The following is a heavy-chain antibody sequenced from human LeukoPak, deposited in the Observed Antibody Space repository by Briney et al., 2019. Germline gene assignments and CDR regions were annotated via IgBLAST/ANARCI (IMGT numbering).Heavy chain of an antibody. CDR2: IIPILGIA. V-gene: IGHV1-69*04. CDR1: GGTFSSYA. J-gene: IGHJ5*02. Sequence: GASVKVSCKASGGTFSSYAISWVRQAPGQGLEWMGRIIPILGIANYAQKFQGRVTITADKSTSTAYMELSSLRSEDTAVYYCARAAARLVPNFRFDPWGQGTLVTVSS. D-gene: IGHD3-16*01. CDR3: ARAAARLVPNFRFDP.